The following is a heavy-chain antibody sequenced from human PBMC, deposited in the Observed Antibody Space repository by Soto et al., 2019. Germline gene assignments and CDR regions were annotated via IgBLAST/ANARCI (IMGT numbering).Heavy chain of an antibody. CDR3: ASSTDYSNYHDASDI. Sequence: ASVKVSCKASGDTCTGYYMHWVRQAPGQGLEWIGWSNPNLGDTNDAQKFQGRVTMTRDTSISTAYMELSRLRTDDTAVYYCASSTDYSNYHDASDIWGQGTMITFSS. D-gene: IGHD4-4*01. CDR1: GDTCTGYY. J-gene: IGHJ3*02. CDR2: SNPNLGDT. V-gene: IGHV1-2*02.